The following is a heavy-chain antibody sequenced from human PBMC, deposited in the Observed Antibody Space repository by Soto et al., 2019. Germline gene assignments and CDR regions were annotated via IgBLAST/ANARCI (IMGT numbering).Heavy chain of an antibody. D-gene: IGHD1-1*01. J-gene: IGHJ4*02. Sequence: ASVKVSCKASGGTFSSYAISWVRQAPGQGLEWMGWISPYYGTTNYAQKLQGRVTIATDASTSTAYMELRSLRSDDTAVYYCARSPVTNDEFQDYWGQGTLVTVSS. CDR1: GGTFSSYA. CDR3: ARSPVTNDEFQDY. CDR2: ISPYYGTT. V-gene: IGHV1-18*01.